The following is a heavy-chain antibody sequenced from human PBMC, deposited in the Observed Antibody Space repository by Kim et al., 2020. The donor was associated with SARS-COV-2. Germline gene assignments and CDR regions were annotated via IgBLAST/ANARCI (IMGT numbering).Heavy chain of an antibody. D-gene: IGHD6-19*01. CDR3: AKGMISSGLFEW. J-gene: IGHJ4*02. CDR2: ISDSGGST. V-gene: IGHV3-23*01. Sequence: GGSLRLSCEASGFTLSNYAMSWVRQAPGKGLEWVSLISDSGGSTYYADSVKGRFTISRDNSKNTLYLQMNSLRAEDTAVYYCAKGMISSGLFEWWGQGTLVTVSS. CDR1: GFTLSNYA.